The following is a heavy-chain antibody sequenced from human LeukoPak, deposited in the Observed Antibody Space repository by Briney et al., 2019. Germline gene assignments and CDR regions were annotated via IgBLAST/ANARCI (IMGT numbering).Heavy chain of an antibody. Sequence: SETLSLTCAVSGGSISSGGYSWSWIRQPPGKGLEWIGYIYHSGSTYYNPSLKSRVTISVDRSKNQFSLKLSSVTAADTAVYYCAREIRYYYGSGDAFDIWGQGTMVTVSS. CDR2: IYHSGST. V-gene: IGHV4-30-2*01. CDR1: GGSISSGGYS. D-gene: IGHD3-10*01. J-gene: IGHJ3*02. CDR3: AREIRYYYGSGDAFDI.